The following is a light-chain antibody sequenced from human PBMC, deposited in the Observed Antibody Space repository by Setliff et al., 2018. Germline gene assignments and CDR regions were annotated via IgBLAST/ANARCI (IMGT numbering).Light chain of an antibody. CDR2: EVS. Sequence: QSALTQPASVSGSPGQSITISCTGTRSDVGGYNYVSWYQQHPGKVPKLMIYEVSNRPSGVSNRFSGSKSGNTASLTISRPQTEDEADYYCTSYTISSTEVFGTGTKVT. CDR3: TSYTISSTEV. V-gene: IGLV2-14*01. J-gene: IGLJ1*01. CDR1: RSDVGGYNY.